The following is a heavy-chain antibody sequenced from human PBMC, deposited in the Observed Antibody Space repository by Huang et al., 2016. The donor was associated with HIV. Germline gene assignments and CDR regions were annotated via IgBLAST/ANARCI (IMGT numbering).Heavy chain of an antibody. V-gene: IGHV2-5*02. Sequence: ITLQVSCPTLVTPSQTLPFTCPFSGFSLTTTGVGLAWLRLPPGKALEWLALVYWDDDKRDSPSLKSRLSISKVASKEQVVLTMTTMGPVDTGRYYCGHTWWDYGNAGDCWGQGTLVTVSS. D-gene: IGHD2-15*01. CDR3: GHTWWDYGNAGDC. J-gene: IGHJ4*02. CDR1: GFSLTTTGVG. CDR2: VYWDDDK.